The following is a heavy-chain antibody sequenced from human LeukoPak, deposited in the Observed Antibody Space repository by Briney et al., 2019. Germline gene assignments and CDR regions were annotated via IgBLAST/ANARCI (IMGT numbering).Heavy chain of an antibody. CDR2: IIPIFGTA. V-gene: IGHV1-69*05. Sequence: SVKVSCKASGGTFSSYAISWVRQAPGQGLEWMGRIIPIFGTANYAQKLQGRVTMTTDTSTSTAYMELRSLRSDDTAVYYCARALRLGELSFNGYWGQGTLVTVSS. CDR3: ARALRLGELSFNGY. CDR1: GGTFSSYA. J-gene: IGHJ4*02. D-gene: IGHD3-16*02.